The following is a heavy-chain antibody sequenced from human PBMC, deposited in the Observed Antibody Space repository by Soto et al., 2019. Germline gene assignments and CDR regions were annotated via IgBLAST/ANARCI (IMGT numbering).Heavy chain of an antibody. CDR1: GFTFSNYA. CDR2: IGGSGSNT. J-gene: IGHJ6*02. V-gene: IGHV3-23*01. CDR3: ARVVRYFDTPYGMDV. D-gene: IGHD3-9*01. Sequence: EGQLLESGEGLVQPGGSLKLSCAASGFTFSNYAMSWVRQAPGKGLGWVSGIGGSGSNTYYADSVKGRFTISRDNSKNTLFLQMNSLRAEDTAEYYCARVVRYFDTPYGMDVWGQGTTVTVSS.